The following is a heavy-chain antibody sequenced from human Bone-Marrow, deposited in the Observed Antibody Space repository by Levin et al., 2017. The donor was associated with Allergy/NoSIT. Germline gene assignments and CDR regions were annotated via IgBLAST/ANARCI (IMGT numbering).Heavy chain of an antibody. D-gene: IGHD3-22*01. Sequence: GGSLRLSCEASGFIFSSYGMHWVRQAPGKGLEWVALTSYDGSYEFHVDSVKGRFTISRDNSKNTLYLQMNNLRAEDTAIYYCAKDFYDYDNAGYPRLPRVWGQGTLVTVSS. J-gene: IGHJ4*02. CDR3: AKDFYDYDNAGYPRLPRV. V-gene: IGHV3-30*18. CDR1: GFIFSSYG. CDR2: TSYDGSYE.